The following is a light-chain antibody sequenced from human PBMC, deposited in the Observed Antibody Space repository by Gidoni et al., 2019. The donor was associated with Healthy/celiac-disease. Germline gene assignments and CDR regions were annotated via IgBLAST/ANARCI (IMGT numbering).Light chain of an antibody. CDR3: QKRSNWPPWT. CDR1: KSVSSY. Sequence: EIVLTQSPATLSLSPGKRATLSCRASKSVSSYLAWYQQKPGQAPRLLIYDASNRATGIPDRFSGSGSGTDFTLTISSIEPEDLAVYYCQKRSNWPPWTFGQXTKVEIK. J-gene: IGKJ1*01. V-gene: IGKV3-11*01. CDR2: DAS.